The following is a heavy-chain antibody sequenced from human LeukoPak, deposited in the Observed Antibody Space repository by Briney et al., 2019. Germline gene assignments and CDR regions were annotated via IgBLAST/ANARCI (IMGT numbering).Heavy chain of an antibody. CDR1: GFTFSSYS. V-gene: IGHV3-74*03. D-gene: IGHD4/OR15-4a*01. Sequence: GALRLSCAASGFTFSSYSMNWVRQAPGRGLVWVSRLNSDETSATYADSVKGRFTISRDTAKNTLYLDMNSLRVEDTAVYYCARAPPTFLTHRFDPWGQGTLVTVSS. CDR3: ARAPPTFLTHRFDP. J-gene: IGHJ5*02. CDR2: LNSDETSA.